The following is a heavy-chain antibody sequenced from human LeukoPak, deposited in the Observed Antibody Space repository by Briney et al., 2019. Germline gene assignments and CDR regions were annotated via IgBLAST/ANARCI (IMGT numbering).Heavy chain of an antibody. D-gene: IGHD5-12*01. CDR2: ISAYNGNT. CDR3: ARGGTIVANRDAFDI. V-gene: IGHV1-18*01. Sequence: ASVKVSCKASGGTFSSYVISWVRQAPGQGLEWMGWISAYNGNTNYAQKLQGRVTMTTDTSTSTAYMELRSLRSDDTAVYYCARGGTIVANRDAFDIWGQGTMVTVSS. CDR1: GGTFSSYV. J-gene: IGHJ3*02.